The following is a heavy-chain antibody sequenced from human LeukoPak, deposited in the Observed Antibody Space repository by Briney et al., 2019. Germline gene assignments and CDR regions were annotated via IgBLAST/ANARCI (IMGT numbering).Heavy chain of an antibody. CDR1: GFTFSSYS. Sequence: GGSLRLSCAASGFTFSSYSMNWVRQAPGKGLEWVSSISSSSSYIYYADSVKGRFTISRDNAKNSLYLQMNSLRAEDTAVYYCARSVEMAKPKTPGDYWGQRTLVTVSS. D-gene: IGHD5-24*01. V-gene: IGHV3-21*01. CDR2: ISSSSSYI. J-gene: IGHJ4*02. CDR3: ARSVEMAKPKTPGDY.